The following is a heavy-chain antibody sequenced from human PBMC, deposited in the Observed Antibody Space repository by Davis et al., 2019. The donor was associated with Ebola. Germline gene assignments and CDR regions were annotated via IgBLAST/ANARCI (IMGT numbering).Heavy chain of an antibody. V-gene: IGHV3-48*04. D-gene: IGHD3-16*01. Sequence: GGSLRLSCAASGFTFSSYSMNWVRQAPGKGLEWVSYISSSSSTIYYADSVKGRFTISRDNAKNSLYLQMSSLRAEDTAVYYCARGLQTRWRVGWGMDVWGQGTTVTVSS. J-gene: IGHJ6*02. CDR2: ISSSSSTI. CDR1: GFTFSSYS. CDR3: ARGLQTRWRVGWGMDV.